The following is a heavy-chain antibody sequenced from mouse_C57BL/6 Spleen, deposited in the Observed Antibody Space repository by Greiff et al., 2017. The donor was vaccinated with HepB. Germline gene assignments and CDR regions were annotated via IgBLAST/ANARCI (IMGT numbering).Heavy chain of an antibody. CDR1: GYSITSGYY. D-gene: IGHD2-3*01. J-gene: IGHJ2*01. V-gene: IGHV3-6*01. CDR3: ARGIYDGYHFDY. Sequence: EVHLVESGPGLVKPSQSLSLTCSVTGYSITSGYYWNWIRQFPGNKLEWMGYISYDGSNNYNPSLKNRISITRDTSKNQFFLKLNSVTTEDTATYYCARGIYDGYHFDYWGQGTTLTVSS. CDR2: ISYDGSN.